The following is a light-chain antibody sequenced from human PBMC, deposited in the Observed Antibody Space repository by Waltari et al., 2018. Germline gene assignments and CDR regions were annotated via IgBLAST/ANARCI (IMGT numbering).Light chain of an antibody. CDR1: SSDVGNYNL. J-gene: IGLJ2*01. Sequence: QSALTQPASVSGSPGQSITISCTGTSSDVGNYNLVSWYQQHPGKAPKLIIYEDNKRPSGVSMRFSGSKSDNTASLTISGLQAEDEADYYCCSYAGSSTLVFGGGTKLTVL. CDR2: EDN. V-gene: IGLV2-23*01. CDR3: CSYAGSSTLV.